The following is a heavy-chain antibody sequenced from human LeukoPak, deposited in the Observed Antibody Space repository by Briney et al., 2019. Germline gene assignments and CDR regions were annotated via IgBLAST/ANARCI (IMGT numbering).Heavy chain of an antibody. CDR1: GGSFSGYY. J-gene: IGHJ6*02. D-gene: IGHD3-3*01. Sequence: SETLSLTCAVDGGSFSGYYWSWIRQPPGKGLEWIGEINHSGSTNYNPSLKSRVTISVDTSKNQFSLKLSSVTAADTAVYYCAPSFGVRFLEWLSTYGMDVWGQGTTVTVSS. CDR3: APSFGVRFLEWLSTYGMDV. V-gene: IGHV4-34*01. CDR2: INHSGST.